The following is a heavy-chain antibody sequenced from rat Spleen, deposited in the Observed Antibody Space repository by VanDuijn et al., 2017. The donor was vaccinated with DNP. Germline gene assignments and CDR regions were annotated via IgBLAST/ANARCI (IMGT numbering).Heavy chain of an antibody. CDR3: AKDRTGGFAMDA. J-gene: IGHJ4*01. CDR2: INTDGDTT. D-gene: IGHD4-1*01. Sequence: EVKLVESGGGLVQPGRSLKLSCAASGFNFNDYWMGWVRQAPGKGLEWVASINTDGDTTYYPDSVKGRFTVSRDNAQNTVWLQMNSLRSEDTATYYCAKDRTGGFAMDAWGQGISVTVSS. V-gene: IGHV5-58*01. CDR1: GFNFNDYW.